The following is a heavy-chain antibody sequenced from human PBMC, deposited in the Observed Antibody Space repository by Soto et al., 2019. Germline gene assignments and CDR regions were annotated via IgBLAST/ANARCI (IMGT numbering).Heavy chain of an antibody. CDR2: ISANSGNT. CDR1: GYSFTTYG. J-gene: IGHJ6*03. CDR3: ARGRTYSSSGYYYMDV. D-gene: IGHD6-6*01. Sequence: ASVKVSCKAGGYSFTTYGISWVRQAPGEGLEWMGWISANSGNTGYAQKFQGRVTMTRNTSISTAHMELSSLRSEDTAVYYCARGRTYSSSGYYYMDVWGKGTTVTVSS. V-gene: IGHV1-8*01.